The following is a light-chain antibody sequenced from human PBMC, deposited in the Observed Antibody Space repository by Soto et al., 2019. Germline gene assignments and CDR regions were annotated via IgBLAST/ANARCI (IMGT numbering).Light chain of an antibody. CDR1: SSDVGGYNY. CDR2: EVS. J-gene: IGLJ1*01. CDR3: SSYTSTSTPCV. Sequence: ALTQPASVSGSPGQSITISCTGTSSDVGGYNYVSWYQQHPGKAPKLIIYEVSHRPSGASNHFSGYKSGNTASLTISGLQPEDEADYYCSSYTSTSTPCVFGTGTKVTVL. V-gene: IGLV2-14*01.